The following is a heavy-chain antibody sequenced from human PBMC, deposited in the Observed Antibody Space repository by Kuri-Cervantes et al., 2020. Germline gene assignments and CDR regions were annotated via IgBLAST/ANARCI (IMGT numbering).Heavy chain of an antibody. CDR2: TYFRSKWYN. CDR1: GDSVSSDSAA. V-gene: IGHV6-1*01. J-gene: IGHJ5*02. Sequence: SETLSLTCAISGDSVSSDSAAWNWIRQSPSRGLEWLGRTYFRSKWYNDYAVSVKSRITINPDTSKNQFSLQLRSVTAADTAVYYCGRAPESWGQGTLVTVSS. CDR3: GRAPES.